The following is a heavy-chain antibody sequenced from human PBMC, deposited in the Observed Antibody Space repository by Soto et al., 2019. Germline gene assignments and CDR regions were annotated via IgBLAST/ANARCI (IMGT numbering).Heavy chain of an antibody. V-gene: IGHV1-69*01. Sequence: QVQLVQSGAEVKKPGSSVKVSCKASGGTFSSYAISWVRQAPGQGLAWMGGIIPMFGTANYAQKFQRRGTITADESASTAYMELSSLRSEDTAVYSCARERLVVVVAANYYYYYGKDVWGQGTTVTVSS. CDR1: GGTFSSYA. CDR3: ARERLVVVVAANYYYYYGKDV. CDR2: IIPMFGTA. J-gene: IGHJ6*02. D-gene: IGHD2-15*01.